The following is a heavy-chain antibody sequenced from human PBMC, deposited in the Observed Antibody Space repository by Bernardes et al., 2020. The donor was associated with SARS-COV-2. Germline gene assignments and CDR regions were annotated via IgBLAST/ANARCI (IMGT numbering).Heavy chain of an antibody. CDR2: ISYDGSNK. D-gene: IGHD3-22*01. CDR3: ARGRNYYDTYGMDV. J-gene: IGHJ6*02. CDR1: GFTFSSYA. V-gene: IGHV3-30-3*01. Sequence: GGSLRLSCAASGFTFSSYAMHWVRQAPGKGLEWVAVISYDGSNKYYADSVKGRFTISRDNSKNTLYLQMNSLRAEDTAVYYCARGRNYYDTYGMDVWGQGTTVTVSS.